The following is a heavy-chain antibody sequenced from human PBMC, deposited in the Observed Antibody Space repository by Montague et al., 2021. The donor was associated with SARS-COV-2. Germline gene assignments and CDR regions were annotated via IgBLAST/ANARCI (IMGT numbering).Heavy chain of an antibody. V-gene: IGHV4-39*01. Sequence: SETLSLTCTVSGGSISSSSYYWGWIRQPPGKGLEWIGSIYYSGSTYYNPSLKSRVTISVDTSKNQFSLKLSSVTAADTAVYYCARVATMVRGVIPGYFDYWGRGTLVTVSS. CDR2: IYYSGST. J-gene: IGHJ4*02. CDR3: ARVATMVRGVIPGYFDY. D-gene: IGHD3-10*01. CDR1: GGSISSSSYY.